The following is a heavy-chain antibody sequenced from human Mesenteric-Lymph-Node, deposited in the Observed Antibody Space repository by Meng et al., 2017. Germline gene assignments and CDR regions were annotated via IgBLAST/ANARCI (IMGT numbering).Heavy chain of an antibody. Sequence: ASVKVSCKASGYTFTSYGISWVRQAPGQGLEWMGWISAYNGNTNYAQKLQGRVTMTTDTSTSTAYMELRSLRSDDTAVYYCAITLLYSSSWYSAGYLDYWGQGTLVTVSS. D-gene: IGHD6-13*01. CDR3: AITLLYSSSWYSAGYLDY. CDR2: ISAYNGNT. CDR1: GYTFTSYG. V-gene: IGHV1-18*01. J-gene: IGHJ4*02.